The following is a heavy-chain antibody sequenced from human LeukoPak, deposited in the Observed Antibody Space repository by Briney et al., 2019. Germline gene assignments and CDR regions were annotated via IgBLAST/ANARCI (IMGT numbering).Heavy chain of an antibody. Sequence: SETLSLTCAVYGGSFSGYYWSWIRQPPEKGLEWIGEINHSGSTNYNPSLKSRVTISVDTSKNQFSLKLSSVTAADTAVYYCARGLHTRYGSGSYYRPTRYYFDYWGQGTLVTVSS. CDR3: ARGLHTRYGSGSYYRPTRYYFDY. D-gene: IGHD3-10*01. CDR2: INHSGST. V-gene: IGHV4-34*01. J-gene: IGHJ4*02. CDR1: GGSFSGYY.